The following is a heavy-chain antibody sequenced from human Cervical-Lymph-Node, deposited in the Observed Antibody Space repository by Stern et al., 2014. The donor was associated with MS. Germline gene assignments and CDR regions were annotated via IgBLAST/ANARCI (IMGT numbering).Heavy chain of an antibody. CDR1: GGSINNRDY. D-gene: IGHD4-11*01. CDR3: ARGVTAVTNYVPNWCFDL. J-gene: IGHJ2*01. Sequence: QVQLQESGPGLVKPSETLSLTCTVSGGSINNRDYWGWIRQSPGKGLEWIGSVYYSGITYYRPSLKSRATMSIDTSRNQFFLRLSSVTATDTAVYFCARGVTAVTNYVPNWCFDLWGRGTLVTVSS. V-gene: IGHV4-39*02. CDR2: VYYSGIT.